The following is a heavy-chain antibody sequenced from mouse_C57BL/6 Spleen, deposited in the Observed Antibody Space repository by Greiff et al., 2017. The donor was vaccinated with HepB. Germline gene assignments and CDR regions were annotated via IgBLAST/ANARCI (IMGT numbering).Heavy chain of an antibody. CDR2: IWGVGST. J-gene: IGHJ4*01. Sequence: VKLMESGPGLVAPSQSLSITCTVSGFSLTSYGVDWVRQSPGKGLEWLGVIWGVGSTNYNSALKSRLSISKDNSKSQVFLKMNSLQTDDTAMYYCARTFYYGNYYAMDYWGQGTSVTVSS. V-gene: IGHV2-6*01. CDR3: ARTFYYGNYYAMDY. D-gene: IGHD2-1*01. CDR1: GFSLTSYG.